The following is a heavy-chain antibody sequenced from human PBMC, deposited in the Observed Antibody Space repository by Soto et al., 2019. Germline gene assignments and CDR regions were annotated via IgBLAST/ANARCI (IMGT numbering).Heavy chain of an antibody. CDR3: ARERGKVVRKYYYGMDV. D-gene: IGHD1-26*01. CDR2: IWYDGSNK. CDR1: GFTFSSYA. J-gene: IGHJ6*02. V-gene: IGHV3-30*04. Sequence: GGSLRLSCAASGFTFSSYAMHWVRQAPGKGLEWVAVIWYDGSNKYYADSVKGRFTISRDNSKNTLYLQMNSLRAEDTAVYYCARERGKVVRKYYYGMDVRGQGTTVTVSS.